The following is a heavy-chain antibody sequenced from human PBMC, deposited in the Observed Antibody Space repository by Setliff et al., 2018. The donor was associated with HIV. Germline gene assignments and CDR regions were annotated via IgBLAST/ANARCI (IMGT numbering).Heavy chain of an antibody. Sequence: PSETLSLTCTVSGGSITSYFWSWIRQPPGKGLEWIGYIYYSGSTNYSPSLKSRVTISVDTSKNQVSLKLSSVTAADTAVYYCARGPSGTYYREFDFWGQGTLVTVSS. CDR2: IYYSGST. V-gene: IGHV4-59*01. J-gene: IGHJ4*02. CDR3: ARGPSGTYYREFDF. D-gene: IGHD1-26*01. CDR1: GGSITSYF.